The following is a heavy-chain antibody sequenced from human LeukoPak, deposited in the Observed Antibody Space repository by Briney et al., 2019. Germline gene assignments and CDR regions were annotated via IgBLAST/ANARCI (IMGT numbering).Heavy chain of an antibody. CDR2: ISHSGTT. J-gene: IGHJ4*02. Sequence: SETLSLTCTVSGGSISSGDYYWNWIRQSPGKGLEWVGYISHSGTTSYNSSLKSRVTISVDTSKNQLSLKLTSVTAADTAVYYCARWDDSAWGFGNWGPGTLVTVSS. CDR1: GGSISSGDYY. CDR3: ARWDDSAWGFGN. V-gene: IGHV4-61*08. D-gene: IGHD6-19*01.